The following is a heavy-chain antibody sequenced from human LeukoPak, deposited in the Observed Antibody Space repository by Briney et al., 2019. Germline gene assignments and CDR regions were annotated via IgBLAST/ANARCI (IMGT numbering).Heavy chain of an antibody. CDR3: ARGPTAFDY. CDR2: TYYRSKWYN. CDR1: GDSVSSNNAA. V-gene: IGHV6-1*01. Sequence: PSQTLSVTCAISGDSVSSNNAAWNWIRQSPSRGLEWLGRTYYRSKWYNEYAMFVKSRITSNSDTSKNHFSLEQDSVHPEDRVVYYGARGPTAFDYWGRGTLV. J-gene: IGHJ4*02.